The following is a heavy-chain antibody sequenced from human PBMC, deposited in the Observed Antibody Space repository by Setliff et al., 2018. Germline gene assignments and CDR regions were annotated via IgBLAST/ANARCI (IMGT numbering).Heavy chain of an antibody. CDR3: ARLSWNGLRYYGLDV. V-gene: IGHV4-59*01. CDR1: GVSISSYY. J-gene: IGHJ6*02. CDR2: IQKSGST. Sequence: SETLSLTCNVSGVSISSYYWSWIRQPPGKGLESIGYIQKSGSTNYNPSLMSRVSISVDTSKNQFSLKLRSVTAADTVVYYCARLSWNGLRYYGLDVWGQGTTVTVSS. D-gene: IGHD3-3*01.